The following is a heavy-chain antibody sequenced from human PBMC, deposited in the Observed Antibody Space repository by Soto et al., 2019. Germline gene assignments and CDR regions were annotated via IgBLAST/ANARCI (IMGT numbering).Heavy chain of an antibody. Sequence: PGGSLRLSCAASGFTFSNAWMNWVRQAPGKGLEWVGRIKSKTDGGTTDYAAPVKGRFTISRDDSKNTLYLQMNSLKTEDTAVYYCTTDLGSRNPQIYYYYGMDVWGQGTTVTVS. CDR2: IKSKTDGGTT. D-gene: IGHD6-13*01. V-gene: IGHV3-15*07. J-gene: IGHJ6*02. CDR3: TTDLGSRNPQIYYYYGMDV. CDR1: GFTFSNAW.